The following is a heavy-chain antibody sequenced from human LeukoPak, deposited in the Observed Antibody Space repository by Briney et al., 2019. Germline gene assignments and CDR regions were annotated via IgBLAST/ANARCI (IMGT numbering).Heavy chain of an antibody. CDR3: ARERPEPRGRVDY. D-gene: IGHD1-14*01. J-gene: IGHJ4*02. CDR1: GGSISSGDYY. CDR2: IYYSGST. Sequence: SETLSLTCTVSGGSISSGDYYWSWIRQPPGKGLEWIGYIYYSGSTYYNPSLKSRVTISVDTSKNQFCLKLSSVTAADTAVYYCARERPEPRGRVDYWGQGTLVTVSS. V-gene: IGHV4-30-4*01.